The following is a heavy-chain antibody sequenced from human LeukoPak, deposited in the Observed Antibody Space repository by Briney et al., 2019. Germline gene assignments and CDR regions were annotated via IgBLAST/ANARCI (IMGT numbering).Heavy chain of an antibody. CDR1: GGSFSGYY. CDR3: AGVSGGNYYYYMDV. CDR2: INHSGST. D-gene: IGHD2-15*01. Sequence: PSETLSLTCAVYGGSFSGYYWSWILQPPGKGLEWIGEINHSGSTNYNPSLKSRVTILVDTSKNQFSLKLSSVTAADTAVYYCAGVSGGNYYYYMDVWGKGTTVTVSS. J-gene: IGHJ6*03. V-gene: IGHV4-34*01.